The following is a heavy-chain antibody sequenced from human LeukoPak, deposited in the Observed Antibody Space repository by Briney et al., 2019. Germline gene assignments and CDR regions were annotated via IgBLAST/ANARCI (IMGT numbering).Heavy chain of an antibody. CDR3: AAQLMVRGVNI. D-gene: IGHD3-10*01. CDR1: GFTFSSYA. CDR2: IYSGGST. Sequence: GGSLRLSCAASGFTFSSYAMSWVRQAPGKGLEWVSVIYSGGSTYYADSVKGRFTISRDNSKNTLYLQMNSLRAEDTAVYYCAAQLMVRGVNIWGQGTLVTVSS. J-gene: IGHJ4*02. V-gene: IGHV3-53*01.